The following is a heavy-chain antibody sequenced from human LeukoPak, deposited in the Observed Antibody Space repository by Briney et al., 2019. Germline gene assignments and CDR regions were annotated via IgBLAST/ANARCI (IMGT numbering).Heavy chain of an antibody. Sequence: GGSLRLSCAGSGFIFSGYWMHWVRQAPGKGLVWVSRIKTDGSTTYYADSVKGRFTVSRDNAKNTLYLQMNSLRAEDTAVYYCTRGPGYDYVWGSFRADYWGQGTLVTVSS. V-gene: IGHV3-74*01. D-gene: IGHD3-16*02. CDR3: TRGPGYDYVWGSFRADY. J-gene: IGHJ4*02. CDR1: GFIFSGYW. CDR2: IKTDGSTT.